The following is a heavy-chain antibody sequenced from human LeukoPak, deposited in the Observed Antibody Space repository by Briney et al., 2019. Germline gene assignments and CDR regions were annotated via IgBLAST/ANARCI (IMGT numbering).Heavy chain of an antibody. Sequence: AASVKVSCKASGGTFSSYAISWVRQAPGQGLEWMGGIIPIIGTANYAQKFQGRVTITADKSTSTAYMELSSLRSEDTAVYYCARGITMVRGRGYYYYYMDVWGKGTTVTVSS. CDR2: IIPIIGTA. CDR1: GGTFSSYA. CDR3: ARGITMVRGRGYYYYYMDV. V-gene: IGHV1-69*06. D-gene: IGHD3-10*01. J-gene: IGHJ6*03.